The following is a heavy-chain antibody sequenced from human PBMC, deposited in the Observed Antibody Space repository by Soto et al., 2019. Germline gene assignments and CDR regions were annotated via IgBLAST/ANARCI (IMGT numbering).Heavy chain of an antibody. D-gene: IGHD4-17*01. CDR2: ISGSGGST. Sequence: LRLSCAASGFTFSSYAMIWVRQAPGKGLEWVSAISGSGGSTYYADSVKGRFTISRDNSKNTLYLQMNSLRAEDTAVYYCAKASHDGDYDPFDYWGQGTLVTVSS. V-gene: IGHV3-23*01. CDR3: AKASHDGDYDPFDY. CDR1: GFTFSSYA. J-gene: IGHJ4*02.